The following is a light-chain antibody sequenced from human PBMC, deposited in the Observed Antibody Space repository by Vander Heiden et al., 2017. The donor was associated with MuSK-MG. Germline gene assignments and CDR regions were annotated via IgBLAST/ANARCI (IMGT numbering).Light chain of an antibody. CDR2: GNS. CDR3: ATWEDRLNGLV. J-gene: IGLJ3*02. V-gene: IGLV1-44*01. Sequence: QSVLIQPPSASGTPGQRVTISCSGSSSNIGTNPVNWYVQRPGTAPKLLISGNSQRPSGVPARFSGSKSGTSASLAISGLQSEDEADYFCATWEDRLNGLVFGGGTKLTVL. CDR1: SSNIGTNP.